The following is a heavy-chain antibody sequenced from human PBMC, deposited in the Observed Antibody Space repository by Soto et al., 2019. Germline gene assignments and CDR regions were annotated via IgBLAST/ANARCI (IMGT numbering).Heavy chain of an antibody. V-gene: IGHV1-69*13. J-gene: IGHJ4*02. Sequence: SVKVSCKASGGTFSSYAISWVRQAPGQGLEWMGGIIPIFGTANYAQKFQGRVTITADESTSTAYMELSSLRSEDTAVYYCASYPRRGYSSGWPRWGQGTLVTVS. CDR1: GGTFSSYA. CDR3: ASYPRRGYSSGWPR. CDR2: IIPIFGTA. D-gene: IGHD6-19*01.